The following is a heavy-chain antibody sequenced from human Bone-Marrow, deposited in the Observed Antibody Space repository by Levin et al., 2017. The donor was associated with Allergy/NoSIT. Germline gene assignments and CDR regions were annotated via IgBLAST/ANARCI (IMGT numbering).Heavy chain of an antibody. CDR2: VYYSGAT. J-gene: IGHJ6*02. CDR1: GGSIRGDY. V-gene: IGHV4-59*01. CDR3: VRHERYCSGGSCYSSSTMDV. Sequence: SQTLSLTCTVSGGSIRGDYWSWIRQPPGKGLEWIGYVYYSGATTYNPSLKSRVTISADTSKNQFSLRLSSVTSADTAIYYCVRHERYCSGGSCYSSSTMDVWGQGTTVTVSS. D-gene: IGHD2-15*01.